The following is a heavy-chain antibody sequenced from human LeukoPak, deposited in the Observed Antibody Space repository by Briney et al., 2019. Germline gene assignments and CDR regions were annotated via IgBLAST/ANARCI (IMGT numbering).Heavy chain of an antibody. J-gene: IGHJ4*02. CDR1: AFSFSGYA. D-gene: IGHD6-13*01. CDR2: ILYDGSNK. Sequence: GRSLRLSCAASAFSFSGYAMHWVRQAPGKGLEWVAVILYDGSNKYHAESVKGRFTISRDNSNNTLYLQMNSLITEDTGVYYCARSLSTSWYSVDYWGQGTLVTLSS. V-gene: IGHV3-30-3*01. CDR3: ARSLSTSWYSVDY.